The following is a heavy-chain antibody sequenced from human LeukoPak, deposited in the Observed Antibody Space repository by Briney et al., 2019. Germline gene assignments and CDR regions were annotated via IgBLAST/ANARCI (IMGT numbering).Heavy chain of an antibody. J-gene: IGHJ4*02. CDR3: AREAITMVRGALDY. CDR2: IYSDNT. CDR1: GFTFSSYA. V-gene: IGHV3-66*01. Sequence: GGSLRLSCAASGFTFSSYAMSWVRQAPGKGLEWVSFIYSDNTHYSDSVKGRFTISRDNSKNTMYLQMNSLRAEDTAVYYCAREAITMVRGALDYWGQGTLVTVSS. D-gene: IGHD3-10*01.